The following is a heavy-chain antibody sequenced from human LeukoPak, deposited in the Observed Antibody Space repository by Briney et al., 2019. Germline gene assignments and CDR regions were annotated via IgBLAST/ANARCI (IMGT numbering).Heavy chain of an antibody. D-gene: IGHD3-10*01. CDR3: ARGFNYYGSAPFDP. CDR1: GYTFTSYD. Sequence: GASVKVSCKASGYTFTSYDINWVRQATGQGLEWMGWMNPNSGNTGYAQKFQGRVTITRNTSISTAYMELSSLRSEDTAVYYCARGFNYYGSAPFDPWGQGTLVTVSS. J-gene: IGHJ5*02. V-gene: IGHV1-8*01. CDR2: MNPNSGNT.